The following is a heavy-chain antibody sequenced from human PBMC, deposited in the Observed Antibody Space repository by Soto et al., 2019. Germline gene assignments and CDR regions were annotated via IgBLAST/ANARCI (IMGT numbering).Heavy chain of an antibody. Sequence: TSETLSLTCSVSGDSINSGDFYWSWIRQPPGKGPQFIGYIYYSGSIHYDPSLNGRVTISVDTSKNQFSLKVTSVTAADTAVYYCARRGFWSGFTWGQGTLVTVPQ. V-gene: IGHV4-30-4*01. J-gene: IGHJ5*02. CDR3: ARRGFWSGFT. CDR1: GDSINSGDFY. CDR2: IYYSGSI. D-gene: IGHD3-3*01.